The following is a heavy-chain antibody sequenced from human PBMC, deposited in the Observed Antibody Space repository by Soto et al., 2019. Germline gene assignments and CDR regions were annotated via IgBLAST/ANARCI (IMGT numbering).Heavy chain of an antibody. V-gene: IGHV3-9*01. D-gene: IGHD1-26*01. CDR1: GFSFDDYA. CDR3: ANGRGGSYGRYYFDY. CDR2: ISWNSGNI. Sequence: EVQLVESGGGLVQPDRSLRLSCAASGFSFDDYAMHWVRQAPGKGLEWVSGISWNSGNIGYADSVKGRFTISRDNAKNSLYLQMNSLRTEDTALYYCANGRGGSYGRYYFDYWGQGALVTVSS. J-gene: IGHJ4*02.